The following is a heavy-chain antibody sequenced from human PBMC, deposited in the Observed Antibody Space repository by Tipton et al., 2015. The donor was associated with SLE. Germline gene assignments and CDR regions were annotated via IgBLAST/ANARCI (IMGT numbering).Heavy chain of an antibody. D-gene: IGHD6-13*01. CDR2: IYYSGST. Sequence: GSLRLSCTVSGGSISSYYWSWIRQPPGKGLEWIGYIYYSGSTNYNPSLKSRVTISVDTSKNQFSLKLSSVTAADTAVYYCARSQQLSYMDVWGKGTTVTVSS. J-gene: IGHJ6*03. V-gene: IGHV4-59*01. CDR3: ARSQQLSYMDV. CDR1: GGSISSYY.